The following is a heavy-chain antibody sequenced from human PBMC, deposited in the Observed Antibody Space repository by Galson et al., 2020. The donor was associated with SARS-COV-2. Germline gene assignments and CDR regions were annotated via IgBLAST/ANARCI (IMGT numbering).Heavy chain of an antibody. CDR2: IYSSGST. J-gene: IGHJ5*02. D-gene: IGHD4-17*01. CDR1: GGSISSYY. Sequence: ASETLSLTCTVSGGSISSYYWSWIRQPPGTGLEWIGYIYSSGSTNYNPTLKSRVTISVDTSKNQFSLKLSSVTAADTAVYYCARLDYGDYWGWFDPWGQGTLVTVSS. V-gene: IGHV4-59*08. CDR3: ARLDYGDYWGWFDP.